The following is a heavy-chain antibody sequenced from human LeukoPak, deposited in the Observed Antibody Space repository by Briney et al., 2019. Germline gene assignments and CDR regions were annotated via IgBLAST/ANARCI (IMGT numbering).Heavy chain of an antibody. CDR2: IIPIFGTA. CDR1: GYTFTGYY. Sequence: GASVKVSCKASGYTFTGYYMHWVRQAPGQGLEWMGGIIPIFGTANYAQKFQGRVTITADESTSTAYMELSSLRSEDTAVYYCARDIVPIDPNPTRIGNWFDPWGQGTLVTVSS. D-gene: IGHD1-26*01. CDR3: ARDIVPIDPNPTRIGNWFDP. J-gene: IGHJ5*02. V-gene: IGHV1-69*13.